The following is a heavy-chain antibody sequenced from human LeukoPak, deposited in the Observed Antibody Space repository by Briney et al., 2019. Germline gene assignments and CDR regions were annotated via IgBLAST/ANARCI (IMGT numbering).Heavy chain of an antibody. CDR3: AKGTYGGNPYFDY. CDR2: ISGSGGST. Sequence: GSLRLSCAASGFTFSSYGMSWVRQAPGKGLEWVSAISGSGGSTYYADSVKGRFTTSRDNSKNTLYLQMNSLRAEDTAVYYCAKGTYGGNPYFDYWGQGTLVTVSS. CDR1: GFTFSSYG. V-gene: IGHV3-23*01. J-gene: IGHJ4*02. D-gene: IGHD4-23*01.